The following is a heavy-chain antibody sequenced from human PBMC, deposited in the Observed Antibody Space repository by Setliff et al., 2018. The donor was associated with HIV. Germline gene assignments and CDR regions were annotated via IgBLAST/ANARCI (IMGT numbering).Heavy chain of an antibody. Sequence: SETLPLTCTVSGGSISNSSHYWGWIRQPPGKGLEWVGSIYYSGSTYYNPSLKSRVTISLDTSKNQLSLKLSSVTAADTAVYYCASYYRVSGWYQEASWFFDLWGRGTLVTVSS. CDR3: ASYYRVSGWYQEASWFFDL. J-gene: IGHJ2*01. V-gene: IGHV4-39*01. D-gene: IGHD6-19*01. CDR1: GGSISNSSHY. CDR2: IYYSGST.